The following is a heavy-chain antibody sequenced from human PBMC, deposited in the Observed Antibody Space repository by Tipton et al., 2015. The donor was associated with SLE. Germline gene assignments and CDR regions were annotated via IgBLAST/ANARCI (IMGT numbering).Heavy chain of an antibody. J-gene: IGHJ4*02. CDR2: ITWNSDSI. Sequence: SLRLSCVASGFTCEDYAMHWVRQVPGKGLEWVSGITWNSDSIGYADSVKGRFTISRDNAKNTLYLQMNRLRAEDTGVYYCARTVSKWSTQSSEFDFWGQGTLVTVSS. V-gene: IGHV3-9*01. D-gene: IGHD1-1*01. CDR3: ARTVSKWSTQSSEFDF. CDR1: GFTCEDYA.